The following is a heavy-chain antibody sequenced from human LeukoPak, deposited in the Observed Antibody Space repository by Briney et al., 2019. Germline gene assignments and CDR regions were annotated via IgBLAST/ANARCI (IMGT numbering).Heavy chain of an antibody. CDR2: ISPAGGTT. CDR3: TKVRSGSSSWALRVFDY. CDR1: GFTFSSEA. Sequence: GGSLRLSCAVSGFTFSSEAMGWVRQLPGGGLEWVSTISPAGGTTYYAESMKGRFTIPRDNSKSTLYLQMNSLRVEDTAVYYCTKVRSGSSSWALRVFDYWGQGALVTVSS. J-gene: IGHJ4*02. D-gene: IGHD6-13*01. V-gene: IGHV3-23*01.